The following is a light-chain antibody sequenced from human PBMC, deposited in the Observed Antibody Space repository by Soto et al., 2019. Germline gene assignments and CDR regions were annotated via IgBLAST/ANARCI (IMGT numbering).Light chain of an antibody. Sequence: EIVMTQSPLSLPVTPGEPASISCRSSQSLLHSNGYNYLDWYLQKPGQSPQVLIYLGSNRASGVPDRFSGSGSGTDFTLKISRVEAEGVGIYYCMQGLQTPPIFGPGTKVDIK. CDR3: MQGLQTPPI. V-gene: IGKV2-28*01. CDR2: LGS. J-gene: IGKJ3*01. CDR1: QSLLHSNGYNY.